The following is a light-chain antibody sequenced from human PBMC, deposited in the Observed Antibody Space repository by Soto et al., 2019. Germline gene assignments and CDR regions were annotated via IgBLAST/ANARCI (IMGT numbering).Light chain of an antibody. J-gene: IGKJ1*01. CDR1: QSVSSYY. CDR3: QQYDNAPLT. Sequence: LSECPFHVSLSSGYRDTLSCMASQSVSSYYLAWYQQKPGQAPRLIIYDTSTRATGVPTRISGSGSGTEFTLTISRLQPEDFAVYYCQQYDNAPLTFGQGTKVDIK. CDR2: DTS. V-gene: IGKV3-20*01.